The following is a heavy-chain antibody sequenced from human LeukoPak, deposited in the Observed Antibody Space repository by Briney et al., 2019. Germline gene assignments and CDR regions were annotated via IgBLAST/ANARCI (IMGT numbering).Heavy chain of an antibody. J-gene: IGHJ4*02. CDR3: ARWGEAGTFDY. Sequence: SETLSLTCAVYGGSFSGYYWSWIRQPPGKGLEWIGEINHSGSTNYNPSLKSRVTISVDTSKNQFSLKLSFVTAADTAVYYCARWGEAGTFDYWGQGTLVTVSS. CDR1: GGSFSGYY. D-gene: IGHD6-19*01. V-gene: IGHV4-34*01. CDR2: INHSGST.